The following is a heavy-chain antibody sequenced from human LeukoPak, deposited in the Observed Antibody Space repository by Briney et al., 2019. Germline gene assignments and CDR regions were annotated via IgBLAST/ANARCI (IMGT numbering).Heavy chain of an antibody. D-gene: IGHD3-10*01. V-gene: IGHV1-8*01. Sequence: GASVKVSCKASGYTFTSYDINWVRRAPGQGLQWMGWMNPNSGNAVYAQKFQGRVTMTRSTSINTAYMELSSLRSEDTAVYYCARGSSRSFDIWGLGTMVTVSS. CDR1: GYTFTSYD. CDR2: MNPNSGNA. CDR3: ARGSSRSFDI. J-gene: IGHJ3*02.